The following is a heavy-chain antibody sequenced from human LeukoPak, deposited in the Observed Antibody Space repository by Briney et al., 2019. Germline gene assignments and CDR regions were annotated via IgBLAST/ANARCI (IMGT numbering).Heavy chain of an antibody. Sequence: SETLSLTCAVYGGSFSGYYWSWIRQPPGKGLEGIGEINHSGSTNYNPSLKSRVTISVDTSKNQFSLKLSSVTAADTAVYYCARIISSWYTPLSYYYYGMDVWGQGTTVTVSS. CDR2: INHSGST. J-gene: IGHJ6*02. CDR3: ARIISSWYTPLSYYYYGMDV. V-gene: IGHV4-34*01. CDR1: GGSFSGYY. D-gene: IGHD6-13*01.